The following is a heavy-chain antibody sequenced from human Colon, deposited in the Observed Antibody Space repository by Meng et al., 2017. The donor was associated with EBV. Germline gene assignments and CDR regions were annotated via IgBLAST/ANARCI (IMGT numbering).Heavy chain of an antibody. CDR3: ARGLVGP. D-gene: IGHD4-11*01. J-gene: IGHJ5*02. Sequence: QVQLVQSGADVKKPXXSVKVSCKASGYTFASYGISWVRQAPGQGLEWMGWISAYNGNADYAQNLQGRVTMTTDTSTNTAYMELRSLRPDDTAVYFCARGLVGPWGQGTMVTVSS. CDR1: GYTFASYG. V-gene: IGHV1-18*01. CDR2: ISAYNGNA.